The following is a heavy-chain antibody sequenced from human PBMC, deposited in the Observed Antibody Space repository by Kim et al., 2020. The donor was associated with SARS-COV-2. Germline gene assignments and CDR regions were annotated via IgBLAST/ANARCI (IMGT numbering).Heavy chain of an antibody. Sequence: GGSLRLSCAASGFTFSSYSMNWVRQAPGKGLEWVSSISSSSSYIYYADSVKGRFTISRDNAKNSLYLQMNSLRAEDTAVYYCARDFLRRNWNQDPYPDWGQGTLATVSS. J-gene: IGHJ4*02. CDR1: GFTFSSYS. CDR3: ARDFLRRNWNQDPYPD. CDR2: ISSSSSYI. V-gene: IGHV3-21*01. D-gene: IGHD1-1*01.